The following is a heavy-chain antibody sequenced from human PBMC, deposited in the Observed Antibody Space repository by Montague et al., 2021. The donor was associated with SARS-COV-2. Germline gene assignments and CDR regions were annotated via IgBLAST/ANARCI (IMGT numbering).Heavy chain of an antibody. J-gene: IGHJ6*02. CDR1: GDSVSSNSAA. CDR3: ARGQQWLGAVYYYYYGMDV. D-gene: IGHD6-19*01. CDR2: TYYRSKWYN. V-gene: IGHV6-1*01. Sequence: CAISGDSVSSNSAAWNWIRQSPSRGPEWLGRTYYRSKWYNDYALSVKSRITINPDTSKNQFSLQLNSVTPEDTAVYYCARGQQWLGAVYYYYYGMDVWGQGTTVTVSS.